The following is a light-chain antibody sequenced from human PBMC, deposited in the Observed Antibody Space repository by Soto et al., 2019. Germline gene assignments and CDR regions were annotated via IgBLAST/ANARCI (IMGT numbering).Light chain of an antibody. J-gene: IGKJ2*01. CDR1: QSVNSNY. CDR3: QQCGGSPLYT. CDR2: GAS. V-gene: IGKV3-20*01. Sequence: EIVLTQSPGTLSLSPGERATLSCRASQSVNSNYLAWYQQKPGQAPRLLIYGASNRATGIPDRFTGSGSGTDFTLTISRLEPEDFAVYYCQQCGGSPLYTFGQGTNLEFK.